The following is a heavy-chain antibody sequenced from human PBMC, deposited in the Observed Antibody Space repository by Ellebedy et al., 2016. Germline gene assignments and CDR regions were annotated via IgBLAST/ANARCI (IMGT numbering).Heavy chain of an antibody. J-gene: IGHJ6*02. CDR1: GVSISSSSYY. CDR2: IHYSGNT. V-gene: IGHV4-61*05. CDR3: VRHSSYYYFGMDA. Sequence: SETLSLXXTVSGVSISSSSYYWSWIRQPPGKGLEWIGQIHYSGNTNYNPSLKSRVSISVDTSKNQLSLRMTSVTAADTALYYCVRHSSYYYFGMDAWGQGTAVTVSS.